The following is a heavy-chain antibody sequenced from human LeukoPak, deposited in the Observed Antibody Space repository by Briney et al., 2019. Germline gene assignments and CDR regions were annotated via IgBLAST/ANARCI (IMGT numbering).Heavy chain of an antibody. CDR3: ERGNGIFDY. D-gene: IGHD2-8*01. Sequence: PSETLSLTGTVSGGSTSRGSYYWICIRHPPVKVREWIGRIYSSGSTNYNPSLKSRVTISVDTSKNQFSLKLSSVTAEDTAVYYCERGNGIFDYWGQGTLVTVSS. CDR2: IYSSGST. V-gene: IGHV4-61*02. CDR1: GGSTSRGSYY. J-gene: IGHJ4*02.